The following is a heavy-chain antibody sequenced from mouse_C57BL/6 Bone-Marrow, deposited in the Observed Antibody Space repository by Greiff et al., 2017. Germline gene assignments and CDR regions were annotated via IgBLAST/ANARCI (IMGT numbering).Heavy chain of an antibody. CDR2: ISNLAYSI. CDR3: SSQDDYYAMDY. J-gene: IGHJ4*01. Sequence: EVQLMESGGGLVQPGGSLKLSCAASGFTFSDYGMAWVRQTPRKGPEWVAFISNLAYSIKYADTVTGRCTISRENAKNTRYLEMSSLRSEDTAMYSCSSQDDYYAMDYGGQGTSVTVSA. CDR1: GFTFSDYG. V-gene: IGHV5-15*01.